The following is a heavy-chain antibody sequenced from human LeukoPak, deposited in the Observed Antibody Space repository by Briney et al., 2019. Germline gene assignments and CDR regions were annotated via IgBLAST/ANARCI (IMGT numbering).Heavy chain of an antibody. V-gene: IGHV4-30-2*01. CDR3: AREKTWYFDY. CDR2: IYHSGST. J-gene: IGHJ4*02. Sequence: PSETLSLTCAVSGGSISSGAYSWSWIRQPPGKGLEWIGYIYHSGSTYYNPSLKSRVTISVDRSKNQFSLKLSSVTAADTAVYYCAREKTWYFDYWGQGTLVTVSS. CDR1: GGSISSGAYS.